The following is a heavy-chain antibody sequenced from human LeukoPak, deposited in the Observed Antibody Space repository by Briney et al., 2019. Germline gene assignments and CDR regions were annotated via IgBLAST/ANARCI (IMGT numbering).Heavy chain of an antibody. CDR2: INWNGGST. Sequence: GGSLRLSCAASGSTFDDYGMSWVRQAPGKGLDWVSGINWNGGSTGYADSVKGRFTISRDNAKNSLYLQMNSLRAEDTALYYCARATYYYDSSGYYHIRDYFDYWGQGTLVTVSS. J-gene: IGHJ4*02. CDR1: GSTFDDYG. V-gene: IGHV3-20*04. D-gene: IGHD3-22*01. CDR3: ARATYYYDSSGYYHIRDYFDY.